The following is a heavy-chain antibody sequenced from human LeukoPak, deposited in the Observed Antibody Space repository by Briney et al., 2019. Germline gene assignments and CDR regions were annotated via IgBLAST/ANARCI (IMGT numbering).Heavy chain of an antibody. J-gene: IGHJ5*02. D-gene: IGHD6-13*01. CDR1: GGSISSYY. CDR2: IYYSGST. Sequence: SETLSLTCTVSGGSISSYYWSWIRQPPGKGLEWIGYIYYSGSTNYNPSLKSRVTISVDTSKNQFSLKLSSVTAADTAVYYCARDSGLAAAGSFDPWGQGTLVTVSS. V-gene: IGHV4-59*01. CDR3: ARDSGLAAAGSFDP.